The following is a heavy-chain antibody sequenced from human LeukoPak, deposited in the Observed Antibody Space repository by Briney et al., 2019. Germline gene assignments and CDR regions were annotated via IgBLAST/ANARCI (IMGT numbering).Heavy chain of an antibody. CDR2: ISSSGSTI. CDR3: ASWLLWFGEPNPLDY. D-gene: IGHD3-10*01. CDR1: GFTFSDYY. J-gene: IGHJ4*02. Sequence: PGGSLRLSCAASGFTFSDYYMSWIRQAPGKGLEWVSYISSSGSTIYYADSVKGRLTISRDNAKDSLYLQMNSLRAEDTAVYYCASWLLWFGEPNPLDYWGQGTLVTVSS. V-gene: IGHV3-11*01.